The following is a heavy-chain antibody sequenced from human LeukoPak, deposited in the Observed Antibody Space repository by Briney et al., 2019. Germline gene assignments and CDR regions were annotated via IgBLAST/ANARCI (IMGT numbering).Heavy chain of an antibody. V-gene: IGHV1-2*02. D-gene: IGHD3-22*01. CDR2: INPNSGGT. Sequence: ASVKVSCKASGYTFTGYYMHWVRQAPGRGLEWMGWINPNSGGTNYAQKFQGRVTMTRDTSISTAYTELSRLRSDDTAVYYCARTFHYYDSSGYYAWGQGTLVTVSS. J-gene: IGHJ5*02. CDR1: GYTFTGYY. CDR3: ARTFHYYDSSGYYA.